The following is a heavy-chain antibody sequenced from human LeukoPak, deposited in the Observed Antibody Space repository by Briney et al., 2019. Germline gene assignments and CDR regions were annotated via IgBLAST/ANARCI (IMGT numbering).Heavy chain of an antibody. CDR3: VKRDNYDY. CDR2: INSDGSST. J-gene: IGHJ4*02. V-gene: IGHV3-74*01. Sequence: GGSLRLSCPPCRFTSIGDLMRERGQAPGKGLVWVSRINSDGSSTSYADSVKGRFTIPKDNAKNTLYLQMNSLRTEFTTVECCVKRDNYDYWGQGPLVTVSS. CDR1: RFTSIGDL. D-gene: IGHD2-15*01.